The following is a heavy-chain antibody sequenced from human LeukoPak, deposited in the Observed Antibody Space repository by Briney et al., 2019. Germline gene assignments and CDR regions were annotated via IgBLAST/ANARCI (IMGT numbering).Heavy chain of an antibody. Sequence: GGSLRLSCAASGFTFSNYAMSWVRRAPGKGLEWVSVISGSGGSTYYADSVKGRFTISRDNPKNTLYLQMNSLRAEDTAVYYCAKDRVGAFDYWGQGTLVTVSS. CDR1: GFTFSNYA. V-gene: IGHV3-23*01. CDR2: ISGSGGST. D-gene: IGHD1-26*01. CDR3: AKDRVGAFDY. J-gene: IGHJ4*02.